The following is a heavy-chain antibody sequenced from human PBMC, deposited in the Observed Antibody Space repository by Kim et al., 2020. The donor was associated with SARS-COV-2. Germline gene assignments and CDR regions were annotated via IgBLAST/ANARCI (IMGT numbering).Heavy chain of an antibody. V-gene: IGHV3-21*01. CDR2: ISSSSSYI. D-gene: IGHD3-22*01. Sequence: GGSLRLSCAASGFTFSSYSMNWVRQAPGKGLEWVSSISSSSSYIYYADSVKGRFTISRDNAKNSLYLQMNSLRAEDTAVYYCARNTYYYDSSGYYLDYYYYYGMDVWGQGTTVTVSS. CDR3: ARNTYYYDSSGYYLDYYYYYGMDV. J-gene: IGHJ6*02. CDR1: GFTFSSYS.